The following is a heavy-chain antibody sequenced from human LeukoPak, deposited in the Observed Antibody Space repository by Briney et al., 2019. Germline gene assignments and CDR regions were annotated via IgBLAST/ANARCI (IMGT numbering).Heavy chain of an antibody. D-gene: IGHD3-22*01. CDR1: GFTFSSYS. CDR2: ISYSSSYI. CDR3: ARDLGWYYYDSSGYPGFDY. Sequence: PGGSLRLSCAASGFTFSSYSINWVRRAPGKGLEWVSSISYSSSYIYYADSVKGRFTISRDNPKNSLYLQMNSLRAEDTAVYYCARDLGWYYYDSSGYPGFDYWGQGTLVTVSS. J-gene: IGHJ4*02. V-gene: IGHV3-21*01.